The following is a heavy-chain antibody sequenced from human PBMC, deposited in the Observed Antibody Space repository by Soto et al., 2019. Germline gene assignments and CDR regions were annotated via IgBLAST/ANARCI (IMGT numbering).Heavy chain of an antibody. J-gene: IGHJ5*02. V-gene: IGHV4-4*02. CDR1: GGSISSSNW. CDR3: AALGYSSSWYRGFDP. D-gene: IGHD6-13*01. CDR2: IYHSGST. Sequence: SETLSLTCAVSGGSISSSNWWSWVRQPPGKGLEWIGEIYHSGSTNYNPSLKSRVTISVGKSKNQFSLKLSSVTAADTAVYYCAALGYSSSWYRGFDPWGQGTLVTVSS.